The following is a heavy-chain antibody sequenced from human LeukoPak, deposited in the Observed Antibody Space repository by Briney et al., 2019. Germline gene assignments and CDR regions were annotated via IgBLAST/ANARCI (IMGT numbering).Heavy chain of an antibody. Sequence: PSETLSLTCTVSGGSISSYYWSWIRQPPGKGLEWIGYIYYSGSTNYNPSLKSRVTISVDTSKNQFSLKLSSVTAADTAVYYCARDGEGAVAGTRREGYWYFDLWGRGTLVTVSS. CDR2: IYYSGST. CDR1: GGSISSYY. V-gene: IGHV4-59*01. CDR3: ARDGEGAVAGTRREGYWYFDL. D-gene: IGHD6-19*01. J-gene: IGHJ2*01.